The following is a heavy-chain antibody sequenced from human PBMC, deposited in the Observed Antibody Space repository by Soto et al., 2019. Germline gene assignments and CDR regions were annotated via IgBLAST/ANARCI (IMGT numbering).Heavy chain of an antibody. V-gene: IGHV1-18*01. D-gene: IGHD6-13*01. CDR3: ARDRSSWYSRPPYYYYGMDV. CDR1: GYTFTSYG. CDR2: ISAYSGNT. Sequence: ASVKVSCKASGYTFTSYGISWVRQAPGQGLEWMGWISAYSGNTNYAQKLQGRVTMTTDTSTSTAYMELRSLRSDDTAVYYCARDRSSWYSRPPYYYYGMDVWGQGTTVTVSS. J-gene: IGHJ6*02.